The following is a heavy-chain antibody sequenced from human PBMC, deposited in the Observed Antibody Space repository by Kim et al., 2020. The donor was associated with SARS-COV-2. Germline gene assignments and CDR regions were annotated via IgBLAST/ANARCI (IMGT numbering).Heavy chain of an antibody. CDR3: ARDTWSRRRGLTSSYYGMDV. V-gene: IGHV3-30*13. J-gene: IGHJ6*02. D-gene: IGHD3-10*01. Sequence: RFTISRDNSKNRLYLQMNSLRAEDTALYYCARDTWSRRRGLTSSYYGMDVWGQGTTVTVSS.